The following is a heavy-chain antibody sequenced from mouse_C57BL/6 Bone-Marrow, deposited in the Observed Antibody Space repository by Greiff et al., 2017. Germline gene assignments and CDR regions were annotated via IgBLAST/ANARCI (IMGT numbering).Heavy chain of an antibody. CDR1: GYTFTSYW. D-gene: IGHD2-5*01. CDR2: IDPSDSYT. V-gene: IGHV1-59*01. J-gene: IGHJ3*01. Sequence: QVQLKQPGAELVRPGTSVKLSCKASGYTFTSYWMHWVKQRPGQGLAWIGVIDPSDSYTNYNQQFKGKATLTVDTSSSTAYMQLSSLTSEDSAVYYCAREGVLYYSNFWFAYWGQGTLVTVSA. CDR3: AREGVLYYSNFWFAY.